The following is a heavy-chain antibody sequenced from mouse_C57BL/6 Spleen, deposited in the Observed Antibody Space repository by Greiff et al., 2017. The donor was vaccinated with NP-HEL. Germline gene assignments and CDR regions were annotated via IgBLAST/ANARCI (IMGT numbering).Heavy chain of an antibody. J-gene: IGHJ1*03. CDR1: GYTFTDYE. D-gene: IGHD1-1*01. V-gene: IGHV1-15*01. CDR2: IDPETGGT. Sequence: VQLQQSGAELVRPGASVTLSCKASGYTFTDYEMHWVKQTPVHGLEWIGAIDPETGGTAYNQKFKGKAILTADISSSTAYMELRSLTSEDSAVYYCTNTTGGYFDVWGTGTTVTVSS. CDR3: TNTTGGYFDV.